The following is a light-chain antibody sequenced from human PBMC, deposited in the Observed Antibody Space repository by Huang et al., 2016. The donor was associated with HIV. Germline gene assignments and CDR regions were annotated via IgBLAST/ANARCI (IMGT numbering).Light chain of an antibody. CDR2: WAS. CDR3: QQYYSVPQT. V-gene: IGKV4-1*01. Sequence: DIVMTQAPDSLSVSPGERATITCKSSQSLLYSINGKNYLAWFQQRPGRPPKLILYWASTRESGIPDRFSGSGSGTDFTLTIDNVQPEDVAIYYCQQYYSVPQTFGRGTKVEIK. CDR1: QSLLYSINGKNY. J-gene: IGKJ1*01.